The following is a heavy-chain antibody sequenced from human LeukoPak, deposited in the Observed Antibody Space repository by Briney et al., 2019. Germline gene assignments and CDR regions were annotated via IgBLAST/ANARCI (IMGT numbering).Heavy chain of an antibody. Sequence: GGSLRLSCAASEFTVSTVYMTGVRQAPGKGLEWVSVIYGGHTAYYADSVKDRFTISRDNPKNTLNLQMNSLRAEDTAVYYCAREIAQLGGAFDIWGQGTMVTVSS. J-gene: IGHJ3*02. CDR3: AREIAQLGGAFDI. CDR2: IYGGHTA. V-gene: IGHV3-53*01. D-gene: IGHD7-27*01. CDR1: EFTVSTVY.